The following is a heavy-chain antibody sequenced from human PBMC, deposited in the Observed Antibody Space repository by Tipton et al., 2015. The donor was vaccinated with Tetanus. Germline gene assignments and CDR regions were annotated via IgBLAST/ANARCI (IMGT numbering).Heavy chain of an antibody. Sequence: QLVQSGPEVKKPGESLKISCQGSGYSFNIYWIAWVRQMPGKGLEWMGIIYPGDSDTRYSPSFQGQVTISADKSISTAYLQWSSLQASDTAMYYCARRLGPYTGDQIWHFDLWGRGTLVTVSS. J-gene: IGHJ2*01. D-gene: IGHD7-27*01. CDR3: ARRLGPYTGDQIWHFDL. CDR1: GYSFNIYW. CDR2: IYPGDSDT. V-gene: IGHV5-51*01.